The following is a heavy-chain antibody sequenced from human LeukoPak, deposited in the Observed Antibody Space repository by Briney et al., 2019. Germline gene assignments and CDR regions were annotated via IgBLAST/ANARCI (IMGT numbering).Heavy chain of an antibody. CDR3: ARAFSIDVVVVAALVY. Sequence: GGSLRLSCAASGFTFSNYGIHWVRQAPGKGLEWVAVISYDGSNKYYADSVKGRFTISRDNSKNTLYLQMNSLRAEDTAVYYCARAFSIDVVVVAALVYWGQGTLVTVSS. CDR1: GFTFSNYG. J-gene: IGHJ4*02. CDR2: ISYDGSNK. V-gene: IGHV3-30*19. D-gene: IGHD2-15*01.